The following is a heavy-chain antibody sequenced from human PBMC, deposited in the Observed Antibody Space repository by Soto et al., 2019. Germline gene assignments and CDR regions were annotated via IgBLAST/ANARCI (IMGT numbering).Heavy chain of an antibody. CDR1: GFTFDDYA. D-gene: IGHD3-10*01. CDR3: AKASKVRGVIVPFDY. CDR2: ISWNRGSI. J-gene: IGHJ4*02. V-gene: IGHV3-9*01. Sequence: EVQLVESGGGLVQPGRSLRLSCAASGFTFDDYAMNWVRQAPGKGLEWVSGISWNRGSIGYADSVKGRFTISRDNAKNSLYLQMNSLRAEDTALYYCAKASKVRGVIVPFDYWGQGTLVTVSS.